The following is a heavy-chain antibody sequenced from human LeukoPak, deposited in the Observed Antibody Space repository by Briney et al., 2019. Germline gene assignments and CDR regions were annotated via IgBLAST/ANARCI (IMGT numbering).Heavy chain of an antibody. V-gene: IGHV4-39*01. CDR2: SYYSGNT. CDR1: GGSITTTTYY. CDR3: ARTRGFGELSGEGFDP. J-gene: IGHJ5*02. Sequence: SETLSLTCTLSGGSITTTTYYWGWIRQPPGKGLEWIGSSYYSGNTYYNPSLKSRLTISIDTSRKQFSLKLSSVTAADTAVYYCARTRGFGELSGEGFDPWGQGTLVTVSS. D-gene: IGHD3-10*01.